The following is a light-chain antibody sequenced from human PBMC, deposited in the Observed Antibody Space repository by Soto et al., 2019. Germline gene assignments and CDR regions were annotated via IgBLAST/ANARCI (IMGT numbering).Light chain of an antibody. CDR1: QSISSW. V-gene: IGKV1-5*01. CDR3: QQYNSYTWT. Sequence: DIQMTQSPSTLSASVGDRVTITCRASQSISSWLAWYQQKPGTAPKVLIYHASNLQSGVPSRFSGSGSGTEFTLTISSLQPDDFATYYCQQYNSYTWTFGQGTKV. J-gene: IGKJ1*01. CDR2: HAS.